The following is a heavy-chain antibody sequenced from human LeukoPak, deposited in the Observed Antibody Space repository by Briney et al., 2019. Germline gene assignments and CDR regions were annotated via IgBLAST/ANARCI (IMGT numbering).Heavy chain of an antibody. CDR1: GFTFSSYA. Sequence: GGSLRLSCAASGFTFSSYAMHWVRQTPGKGLEYVSAISRNGGSTYYADSVKGRFTISRDNSKNTLYLQMGSLRAEDMAVYYCARDEIYDSSGYYHYYFDYWGQGTLVTVSS. D-gene: IGHD3-22*01. V-gene: IGHV3-64*02. CDR2: ISRNGGST. CDR3: ARDEIYDSSGYYHYYFDY. J-gene: IGHJ4*02.